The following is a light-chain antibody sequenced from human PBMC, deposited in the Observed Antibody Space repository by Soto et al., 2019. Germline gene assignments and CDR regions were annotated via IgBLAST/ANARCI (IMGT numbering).Light chain of an antibody. CDR3: HSYDNNLSGSVV. V-gene: IGLV1-40*01. CDR2: GNT. CDR1: SSNIGAGYD. Sequence: QSVLTQPPSVAGAPGQRVTIPCNGSSSNIGAGYDVHWYQQLPGTAPKLLIYGNTNRPSGVPDRFSASKSGTSASLAITGLQAEDEADYYCHSYDNNLSGSVVFGGGTKLTVL. J-gene: IGLJ2*01.